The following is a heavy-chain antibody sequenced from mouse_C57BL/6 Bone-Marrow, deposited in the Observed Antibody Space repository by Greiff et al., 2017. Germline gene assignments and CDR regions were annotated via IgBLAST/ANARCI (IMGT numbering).Heavy chain of an antibody. Sequence: EVQVVESGGDLVKPGGSLKLSCAASGFTFSSYGMSWVRQTPDKRLEWVATISSGGSYTYYPDSVKGRFTISRDNAKNTLYLQMSSLKSEDTAMYYCARRYDGFWFAYWGQGTLVTVSA. CDR3: ARRYDGFWFAY. J-gene: IGHJ3*01. CDR2: ISSGGSYT. CDR1: GFTFSSYG. D-gene: IGHD2-3*01. V-gene: IGHV5-6*01.